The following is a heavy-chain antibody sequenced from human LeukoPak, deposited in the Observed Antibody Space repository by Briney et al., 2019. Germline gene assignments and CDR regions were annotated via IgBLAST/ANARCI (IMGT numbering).Heavy chain of an antibody. Sequence: GGSLRLSCAASGFTFSSYWMTWVRQAPGKGLEWVANIKQDGSEKYYVDSVKGRFTISRDNAKNSLYLQMNSLRAEDTAVYYCAKDHDSVAAAGNKYWGQGTLVTVSS. V-gene: IGHV3-7*01. CDR2: IKQDGSEK. CDR3: AKDHDSVAAAGNKY. CDR1: GFTFSSYW. D-gene: IGHD6-13*01. J-gene: IGHJ1*01.